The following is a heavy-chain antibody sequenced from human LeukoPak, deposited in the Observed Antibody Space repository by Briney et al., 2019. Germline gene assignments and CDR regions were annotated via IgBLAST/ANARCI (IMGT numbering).Heavy chain of an antibody. CDR1: GYTFTGYY. D-gene: IGHD1-26*01. V-gene: IGHV1-2*02. Sequence: ASVKVSCKASGYTFTGYYMHWVRQAPGQGLEWMGWINPNSGGTSYAQKFQGRVTMTRDTSISTAYMELSRLRSDDTAVYYCARDLSPKVGATHHWGQGTLVTVSS. J-gene: IGHJ4*02. CDR2: INPNSGGT. CDR3: ARDLSPKVGATHH.